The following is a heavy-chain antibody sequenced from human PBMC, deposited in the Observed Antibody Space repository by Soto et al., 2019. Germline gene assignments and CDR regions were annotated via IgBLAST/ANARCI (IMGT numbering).Heavy chain of an antibody. CDR3: ARDLVVTAKCLDP. D-gene: IGHD2-21*02. Sequence: QVSLVQSGAEVKKAGSSVKVSCKASEGTFSSYGISWVRQAPGQGLEWMGGIIPIYEPVTYAQRFQGRLTISADESTSTAYMELSSLRPDDTAVYYCARDLVVTAKCLDPWGQGTLVTVSS. CDR1: EGTFSSYG. J-gene: IGHJ5*02. CDR2: IIPIYEPV. V-gene: IGHV1-69*01.